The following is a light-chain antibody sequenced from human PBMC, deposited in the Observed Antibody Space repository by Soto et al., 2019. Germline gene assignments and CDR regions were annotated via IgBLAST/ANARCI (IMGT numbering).Light chain of an antibody. Sequence: EIVLTQSPATLSLSPGERVTLSCRASQSISSYLAWYQQKPGQAPRLLIYAASNRATGIPARFSGSGSGTDFTLTISSLEPEDFAVYYCQQRGDWPLTFGGGTKVEIK. J-gene: IGKJ4*01. CDR2: AAS. CDR1: QSISSY. CDR3: QQRGDWPLT. V-gene: IGKV3-11*01.